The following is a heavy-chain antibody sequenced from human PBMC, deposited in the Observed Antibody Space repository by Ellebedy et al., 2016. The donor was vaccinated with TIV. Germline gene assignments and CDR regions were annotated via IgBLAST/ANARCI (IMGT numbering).Heavy chain of an antibody. CDR1: GYTFTGYY. CDR2: INPNSGGT. J-gene: IGHJ4*02. Sequence: AASVKVSCNASGYTFTGYYMHWVRQAPGQGLEWMGWINPNSGGTNYAQKFQGRVTMTRDTSISTAYMELSRLRSDDTAVYYCARGYCSGGSCYDYWGQGTLVTVSS. D-gene: IGHD2-15*01. V-gene: IGHV1-2*02. CDR3: ARGYCSGGSCYDY.